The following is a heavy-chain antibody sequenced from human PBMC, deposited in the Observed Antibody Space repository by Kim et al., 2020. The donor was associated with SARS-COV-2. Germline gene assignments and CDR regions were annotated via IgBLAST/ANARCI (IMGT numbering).Heavy chain of an antibody. CDR3: ARGWRGMDV. J-gene: IGHJ6*02. CDR2: GST. Sequence: GSTNSNPSLKSRVTISVDTSKNQFSLKLSSVTAADTAVYYCARGWRGMDVWGQGTTVTVSS. V-gene: IGHV4-34*01. D-gene: IGHD1-1*01.